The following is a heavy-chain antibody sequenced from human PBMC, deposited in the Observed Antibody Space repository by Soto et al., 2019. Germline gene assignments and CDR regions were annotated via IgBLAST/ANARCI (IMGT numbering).Heavy chain of an antibody. J-gene: IGHJ5*02. V-gene: IGHV3-7*01. D-gene: IGHD3-10*01. CDR1: GFTFSSYW. Sequence: PGGSLRLSCAASGFTFSSYWMSWVRQAPGKGLEWVANIKQDGSEKYYVDSVKGRFTISRDNAKNSLYLQMNSLRAEDTAVYYCARDRITMVRGVLAEFDPWGQGTLVTVSS. CDR2: IKQDGSEK. CDR3: ARDRITMVRGVLAEFDP.